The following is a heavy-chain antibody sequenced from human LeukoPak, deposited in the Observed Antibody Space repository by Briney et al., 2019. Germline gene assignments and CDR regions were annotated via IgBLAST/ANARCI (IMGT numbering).Heavy chain of an antibody. V-gene: IGHV3-23*01. Sequence: WGSLRLSCAASGFIFSSYAMSWVRQAPGKGLEWVSAISGSGGSTNYADSVKGRFTISRDNSKNTLYLQMNSLRAEDTAVYYCAKGYSSGWYYFDYWGQGTLVTVSS. CDR1: GFIFSSYA. D-gene: IGHD6-19*01. CDR3: AKGYSSGWYYFDY. CDR2: ISGSGGST. J-gene: IGHJ4*02.